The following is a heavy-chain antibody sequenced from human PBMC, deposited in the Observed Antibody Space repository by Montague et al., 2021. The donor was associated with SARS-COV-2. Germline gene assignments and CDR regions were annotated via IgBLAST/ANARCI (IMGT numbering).Heavy chain of an antibody. Sequence: SETLSLTCTVSGDSISTCYWTWIRQPPGKGLEWIGYVYYSGRTNYNSSLKSRVTISVDTSKNQVSLNLRSVTAADTAVYFCVRADRRDLETPLLYYYKGMDVWGQGTTVTVSS. V-gene: IGHV4-59*01. D-gene: IGHD4-23*01. CDR1: GDSISTCY. J-gene: IGHJ6*02. CDR3: VRADRRDLETPLLYYYKGMDV. CDR2: VYYSGRT.